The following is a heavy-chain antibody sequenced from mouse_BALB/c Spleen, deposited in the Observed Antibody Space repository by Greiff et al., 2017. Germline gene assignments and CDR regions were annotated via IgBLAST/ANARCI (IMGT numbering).Heavy chain of an antibody. D-gene: IGHD4-1*01. J-gene: IGHJ1*01. Sequence: EVKLMESGPGLVKPSQSLSLTCSVTGYSITSGYYWNWIRQFPGNKLEWMGYISYDGSNNYNPSLKNRISITRDTSKNQFFLKLNSVTTEDTATYYCARKVGLWYFDVWGAGTTVTVSS. CDR2: ISYDGSN. CDR1: GYSITSGYY. CDR3: ARKVGLWYFDV. V-gene: IGHV3-6*02.